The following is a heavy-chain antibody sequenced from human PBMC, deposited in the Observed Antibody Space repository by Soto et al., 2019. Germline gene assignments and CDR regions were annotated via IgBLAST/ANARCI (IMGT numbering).Heavy chain of an antibody. Sequence: SQTLSLTCAISGDSVSSNSAAWNWIRQSPSRGLEWLGRAYYRSRWYNDYAVSVKSRITINPDTSKNQFSLQLNSVTPEDTAVYYCARSVYDSSGSPHFDYWGQGTLVTVSS. J-gene: IGHJ4*02. CDR2: AYYRSRWYN. V-gene: IGHV6-1*01. D-gene: IGHD3-22*01. CDR3: ARSVYDSSGSPHFDY. CDR1: GDSVSSNSAA.